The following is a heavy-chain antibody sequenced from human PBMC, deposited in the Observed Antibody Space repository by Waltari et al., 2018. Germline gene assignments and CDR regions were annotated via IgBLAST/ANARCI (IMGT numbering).Heavy chain of an antibody. J-gene: IGHJ4*02. CDR1: GDSISNGSSH. CDR3: AREEGRYYNFWNGYYAFDN. D-gene: IGHD3-3*01. V-gene: IGHV4-61*02. CDR2: IYNSRGV. Sequence: QVQLQESGPGLVKPSQTLSLTCTVSGDSISNGSSHWSWIRQPAGKRLEWIGRIYNSRGVIYTPSLKSRVTISIDTSKNQFSLDLRSVTAADTAIYYCAREEGRYYNFWNGYYAFDNWGQGTLVTVSS.